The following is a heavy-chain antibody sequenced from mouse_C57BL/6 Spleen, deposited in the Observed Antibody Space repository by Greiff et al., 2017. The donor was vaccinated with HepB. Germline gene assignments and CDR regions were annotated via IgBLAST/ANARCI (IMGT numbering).Heavy chain of an antibody. J-gene: IGHJ2*01. CDR1: GYSITSGYG. Sequence: DVQLQESGPGLVKPSQSLSLTCTVTGYSITSGYGWNWIRQFPGNKLEWMGYISYSGSTNYNPSLKSRISITRDTSKNQFFLQLNTVTTEDTATYYCARTARIKYWGQGTTLTVAS. V-gene: IGHV3-2*02. D-gene: IGHD1-2*01. CDR2: ISYSGST. CDR3: ARTARIKY.